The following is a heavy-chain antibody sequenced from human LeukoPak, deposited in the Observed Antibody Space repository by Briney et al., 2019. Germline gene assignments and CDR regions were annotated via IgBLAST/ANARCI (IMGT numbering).Heavy chain of an antibody. D-gene: IGHD4-17*01. Sequence: PSETLPLTCTVSGGSISSYYWSWIRQPPGKGLEWIGYIYYSGSTNYNPSLKSRVAISVDTSKNQFSLKLSSVTAADTAVYYCARYGDYIGYNWFDPWGQGTLVTVSS. J-gene: IGHJ5*02. V-gene: IGHV4-59*01. CDR3: ARYGDYIGYNWFDP. CDR1: GGSISSYY. CDR2: IYYSGST.